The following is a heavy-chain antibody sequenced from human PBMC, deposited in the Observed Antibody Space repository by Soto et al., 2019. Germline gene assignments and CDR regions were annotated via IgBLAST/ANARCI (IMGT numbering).Heavy chain of an antibody. V-gene: IGHV4-31*03. Sequence: SETLSLTCTVSGGSIRSDGYYWSWIRQYPGEGLEWIGYIYHSGTTHYNPSLKSRVTISVDTSKNQFSLTLSSVTAADTAVYYCARDRDYNYGSGSNSFDPWGRGTLVTVSS. CDR2: IYHSGTT. D-gene: IGHD3-10*01. J-gene: IGHJ5*02. CDR3: ARDRDYNYGSGSNSFDP. CDR1: GGSIRSDGYY.